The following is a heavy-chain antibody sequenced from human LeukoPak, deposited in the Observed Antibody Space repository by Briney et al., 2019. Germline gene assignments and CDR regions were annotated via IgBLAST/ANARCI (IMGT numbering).Heavy chain of an antibody. V-gene: IGHV3-74*01. D-gene: IGHD3-10*01. Sequence: GGSLRLSCAPSGFTFSCYWMHWVPPAPGKGLVWVSRINSDGSSTSYADSVKGRFTISRDNAKNTLYLQMNSLRAEDTAVYYCARGDSLYYYGSGHFDYWGQGTLVTVSS. J-gene: IGHJ4*02. CDR2: INSDGSST. CDR1: GFTFSCYW. CDR3: ARGDSLYYYGSGHFDY.